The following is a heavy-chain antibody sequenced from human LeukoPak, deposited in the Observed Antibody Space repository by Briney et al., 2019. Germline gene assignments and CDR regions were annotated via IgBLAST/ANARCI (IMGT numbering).Heavy chain of an antibody. J-gene: IGHJ3*02. CDR1: GFTFSSYS. Sequence: GGSLRLSCAASGFTFSSYSMNWVRQAPGKGLEWVSSISSSSSYIYYADSVKGRFTISRDNAKNSLYLQMNSLRAEDTAVYYCAREVTMIPHVAFDIWGQGTMVTVSS. D-gene: IGHD3-22*01. V-gene: IGHV3-21*04. CDR2: ISSSSSYI. CDR3: AREVTMIPHVAFDI.